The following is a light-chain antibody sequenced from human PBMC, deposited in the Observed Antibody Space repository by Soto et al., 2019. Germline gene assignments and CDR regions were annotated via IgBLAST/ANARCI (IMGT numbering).Light chain of an antibody. CDR3: QQFDDLTFI. J-gene: IGKJ5*01. CDR1: QDINDH. Sequence: DIKMTQSPSSLSASVGDRVTITCQASQDINDHLNWYQQKPGKAPELLIYDASGLEVGVPSRFSGSGSGTNFTLTISSLQPEDIATYYCQQFDDLTFIFGQGTRLEIK. V-gene: IGKV1-33*01. CDR2: DAS.